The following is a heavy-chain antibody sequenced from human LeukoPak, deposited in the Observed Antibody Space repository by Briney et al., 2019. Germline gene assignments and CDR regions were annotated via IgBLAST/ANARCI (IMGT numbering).Heavy chain of an antibody. J-gene: IGHJ4*02. V-gene: IGHV3-15*01. D-gene: IGHD3-16*01. CDR1: GFTFSDAW. Sequence: PGGSRRLSCAASGFTFSDAWMSWVRQLPGKGLEWVGRIKSKTDGGTRDYAAPVKGRFTISRHDSKNTLYLQMNSLKTEDTGIYYCTTDYVWGSYEVYWGQGTLVTVSS. CDR2: IKSKTDGGTR. CDR3: TTDYVWGSYEVY.